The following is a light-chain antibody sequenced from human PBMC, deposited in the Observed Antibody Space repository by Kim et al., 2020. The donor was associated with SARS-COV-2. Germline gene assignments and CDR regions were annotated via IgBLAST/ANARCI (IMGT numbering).Light chain of an antibody. CDR3: QQSYGTPIT. CDR1: QTISIY. J-gene: IGKJ5*01. Sequence: ASVGDRVTITCRASQTISIYLNGYQLRPGKAPKLLIYAASGLQSGVPSRFSGSGSATDFTLTISSLQPDDFATYYCQQSYGTPITFGQGTRLEIK. CDR2: AAS. V-gene: IGKV1-39*01.